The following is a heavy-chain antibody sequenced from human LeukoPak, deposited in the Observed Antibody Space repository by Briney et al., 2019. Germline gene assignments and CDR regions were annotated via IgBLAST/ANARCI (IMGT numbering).Heavy chain of an antibody. V-gene: IGHV4-4*07. J-gene: IGHJ3*02. D-gene: IGHD6-13*01. CDR2: IYTSGST. CDR1: GGSISSYY. CDR3: ARDHSSSWYRGAFDI. Sequence: SETLSLTCTVSGGSISSYYWSWIRQPAGKGLEWIGRIYTSGSTNYNPSLKSRVTMSVDTSKNQFSLKLSSVTAADTAVYYCARDHSSSWYRGAFDIWGQGTMVTVSS.